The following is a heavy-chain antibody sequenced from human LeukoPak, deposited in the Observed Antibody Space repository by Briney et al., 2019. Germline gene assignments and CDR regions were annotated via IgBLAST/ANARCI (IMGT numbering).Heavy chain of an antibody. CDR3: AKRRNDYDNSDQDFDS. Sequence: PGGSLRLSCAASGFTFSTYAMCGVRQAPGKGLEWVATISDNGIYTSYADSVKGRFTISRDTSKNTLYLQMNSLRGEDTAIYYCAKRRNDYDNSDQDFDSWGQGTLVTVSS. J-gene: IGHJ4*02. V-gene: IGHV3-23*01. CDR1: GFTFSTYA. D-gene: IGHD3-22*01. CDR2: ISDNGIYT.